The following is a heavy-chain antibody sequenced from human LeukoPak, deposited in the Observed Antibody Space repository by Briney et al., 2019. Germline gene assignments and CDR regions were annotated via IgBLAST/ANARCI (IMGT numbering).Heavy chain of an antibody. CDR1: GGSISSYY. J-gene: IGHJ6*03. D-gene: IGHD3-22*01. CDR3: TRGSIAYYYMDV. CDR2: IYYSGST. V-gene: IGHV4-59*01. Sequence: KPSETLSLTCTVSGGSISSYYWSWIRQPPGKGLEWIGNIYYSGSTNYNPSLKSRVTISVETSKNQFSLKLSSVTAADTAVYYCTRGSIAYYYMDVWGKGTTVTISS.